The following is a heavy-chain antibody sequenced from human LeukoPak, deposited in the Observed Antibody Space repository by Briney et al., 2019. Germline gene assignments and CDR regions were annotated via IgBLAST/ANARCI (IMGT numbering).Heavy chain of an antibody. D-gene: IGHD2-15*01. CDR3: TAIRGFCSGRSCLGY. CDR2: ISGSGGST. J-gene: IGHJ4*02. V-gene: IGHV3-23*01. Sequence: GGSLRLSCAASGFTFSSYAMSWVRQAPGKGLEWVSAISGSGGSTYYADSVKGRFTISRDNSKNTLYLQMNSLKSEDTAVYYCTAIRGFCSGRSCLGYWGQGTLVTVSS. CDR1: GFTFSSYA.